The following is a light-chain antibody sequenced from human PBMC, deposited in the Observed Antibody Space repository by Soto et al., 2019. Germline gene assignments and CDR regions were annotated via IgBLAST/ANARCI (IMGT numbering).Light chain of an antibody. CDR2: KNN. V-gene: IGLV1-47*01. CDR1: SSNIGSNY. Sequence: QSVLTQPPSVSGTPGQRVTISCSGSSSNIGSNYVYWYQQLPGTAPKLLIYKNNQWPSGVPDRFSGSKSGTSASLAISGLRSEDEADYYCAAWDDSLSGYVVFGGGTQLTVL. CDR3: AAWDDSLSGYVV. J-gene: IGLJ2*01.